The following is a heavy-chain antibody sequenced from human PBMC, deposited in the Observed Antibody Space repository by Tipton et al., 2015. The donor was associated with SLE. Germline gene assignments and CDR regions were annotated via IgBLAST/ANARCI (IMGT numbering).Heavy chain of an antibody. D-gene: IGHD3-16*01. V-gene: IGHV3-48*01. J-gene: IGHJ3*02. CDR1: GFTFSSYS. CDR2: ISSSSSTI. Sequence: GSLRLSCAASGFTFSSYSMNWVRQAPGKGLEWVSYISSSSSTIYYADSVKGRFTISRDNAKNSLYLQMNSLRAEDTAVYYCARDEPEYYDYNRLRAFDIWGQGTMVTVSS. CDR3: ARDEPEYYDYNRLRAFDI.